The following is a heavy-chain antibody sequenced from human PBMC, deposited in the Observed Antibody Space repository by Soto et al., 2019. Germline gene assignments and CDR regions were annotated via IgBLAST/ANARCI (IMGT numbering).Heavy chain of an antibody. J-gene: IGHJ6*02. Sequence: GGSLRLSCAASGFTFSSYAMHWVRQAPGKGLEWVAVISYDGSNKYYADSVKGGFTISRNNSKNTLYLQMNTLRAEDTVVFYWAKDIHTSHYYYYGMDVWGQGTTVTVS. CDR3: AKDIHTSHYYYYGMDV. CDR2: ISYDGSNK. V-gene: IGHV3-30-3*01. CDR1: GFTFSSYA.